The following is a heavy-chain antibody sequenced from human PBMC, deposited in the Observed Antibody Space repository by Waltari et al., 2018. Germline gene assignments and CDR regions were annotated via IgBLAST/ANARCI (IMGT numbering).Heavy chain of an antibody. D-gene: IGHD3-22*01. CDR3: AKGYDSSGYYLY. CDR1: GYSISRGYY. Sequence: QVQLQESGPGLVTPSETLSLTCAVAGYSISRGYYWGWIRQPPGKGLEWIGSIYHSGSTYYNPSLKSRVTISVDTSKNQFSLKLSSVTAADTAVYYCAKGYDSSGYYLYWGQGTLVTVSS. CDR2: IYHSGST. V-gene: IGHV4-38-2*01. J-gene: IGHJ4*02.